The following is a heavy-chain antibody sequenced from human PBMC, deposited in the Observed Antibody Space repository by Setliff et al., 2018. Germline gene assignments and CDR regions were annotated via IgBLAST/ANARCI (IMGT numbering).Heavy chain of an antibody. CDR1: GYTFTGYY. CDR3: AREIRVVVPAAPRYYGMDV. Sequence: GASVKVSCKASGYTFTGYYMHWVRQAPGQGLEWMRWINPNSGGTNYAQKFQGRVTMTRDTSISTAYMELSRLRSDNTAVYYCAREIRVVVPAAPRYYGMDVWGQGTMVTVSS. V-gene: IGHV1-2*02. CDR2: INPNSGGT. D-gene: IGHD2-2*01. J-gene: IGHJ6*02.